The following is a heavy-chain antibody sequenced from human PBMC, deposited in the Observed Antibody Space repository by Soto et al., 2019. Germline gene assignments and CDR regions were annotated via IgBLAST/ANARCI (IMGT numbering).Heavy chain of an antibody. V-gene: IGHV3-13*01. CDR2: MGTAGDT. D-gene: IGHD5-12*01. J-gene: IGHJ4*02. CDR1: GFTFSSYA. Sequence: GGSLRLSCAASGFTFSSYAMHWVRQPTGKGLEWVSGMGTAGDTYYPGSVKGRFTISRENAKNSLYLQMNSLRAGDTAVYYCARVSGGYSGYDWAFDFWGQGTLVTVSS. CDR3: ARVSGGYSGYDWAFDF.